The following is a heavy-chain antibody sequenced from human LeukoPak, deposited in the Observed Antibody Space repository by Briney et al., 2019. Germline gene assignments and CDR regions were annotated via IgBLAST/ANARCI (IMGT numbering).Heavy chain of an antibody. CDR2: IKQDGSEK. J-gene: IGHJ4*02. Sequence: GGSLRLSCAASGFTFSSYTMNWVRQAPGKGLEWVANIKQDGSEKYYVDSVKGRFTISRDNAKNSLYLQMNSLRAEDTAVYYCARVYGSGWYSKFDYWGQGTLVTVSS. CDR3: ARVYGSGWYSKFDY. V-gene: IGHV3-7*01. CDR1: GFTFSSYT. D-gene: IGHD6-19*01.